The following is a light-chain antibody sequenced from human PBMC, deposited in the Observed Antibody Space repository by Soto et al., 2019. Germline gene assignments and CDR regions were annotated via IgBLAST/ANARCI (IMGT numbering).Light chain of an antibody. CDR1: QSVSSSY. J-gene: IGKJ3*01. CDR3: QQYGSSLFT. Sequence: EIVLTQSPGTLSLSPGERATLSCRASQSVSSSYLAWYQQKPGQAPRLLIYGASSMATGIPDRFSGSGSGTDFTLTISRLEPEDFAVYYCQQYGSSLFTFGPGTKVDSK. V-gene: IGKV3-20*01. CDR2: GAS.